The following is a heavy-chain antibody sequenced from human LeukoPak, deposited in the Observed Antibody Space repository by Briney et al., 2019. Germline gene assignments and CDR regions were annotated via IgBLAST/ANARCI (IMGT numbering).Heavy chain of an antibody. CDR2: INPNGGST. Sequence: ASVKVSCKASGYTFTSNYMHWVRQAPGQGLEWMGIINPNGGSTNYAQKLQGRVTLTRDMSTSTDYMELSSLRSEDTAVYYCARGGSTGPHWFDPWGQGTLVTVSS. V-gene: IGHV1-46*01. CDR3: ARGGSTGPHWFDP. D-gene: IGHD2-8*02. J-gene: IGHJ5*02. CDR1: GYTFTSNY.